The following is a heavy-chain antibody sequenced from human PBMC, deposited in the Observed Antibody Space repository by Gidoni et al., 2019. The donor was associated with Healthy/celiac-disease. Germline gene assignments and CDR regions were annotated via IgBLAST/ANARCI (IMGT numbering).Heavy chain of an antibody. CDR2: INAGNGNT. V-gene: IGHV1-3*01. Sequence: QVQLVQSGDEVQKPGASVKGSCQASRYPFTSYAMHLVRHAPGQRLEWMGWINAGNGNTKYSQQFHGRVSITRDTSASTAYMELSSLRSEDTAVYYCASGLIAARASIDYWGQGTLVTVSS. J-gene: IGHJ4*02. CDR1: RYPFTSYA. D-gene: IGHD6-6*01. CDR3: ASGLIAARASIDY.